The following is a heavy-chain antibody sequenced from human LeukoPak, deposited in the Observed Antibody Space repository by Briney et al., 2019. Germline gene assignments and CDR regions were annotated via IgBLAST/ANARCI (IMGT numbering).Heavy chain of an antibody. D-gene: IGHD6-13*01. CDR2: IYYSGST. Sequence: SGTLSLTCAVSGGSISSSNWWSWVRQPPGKGLEWIGYIYYSGSTNYNPSLKSRVTISVDTSKNQFSLKLSSVTAADTAVYYCARLEEAAAFGYWGQGTLVTVSS. J-gene: IGHJ4*02. CDR1: GGSISSSNW. CDR3: ARLEEAAAFGY. V-gene: IGHV4-4*02.